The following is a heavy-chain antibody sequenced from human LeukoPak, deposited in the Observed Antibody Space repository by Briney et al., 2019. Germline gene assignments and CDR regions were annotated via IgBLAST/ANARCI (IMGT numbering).Heavy chain of an antibody. D-gene: IGHD3-16*01. V-gene: IGHV3-23*01. CDR1: GFTFSSYA. CDR3: AKGPHDYVCPFDY. J-gene: IGHJ4*02. Sequence: PGGSLRLSCAASGFTFSSYAMSWVRQAPGKGLEWVSAISVSGGSTYYTDSVKGGFTISRDNSKNTLYLQMNTLRAEDTAVYYCAKGPHDYVCPFDYWGQGTLVTVSS. CDR2: ISVSGGST.